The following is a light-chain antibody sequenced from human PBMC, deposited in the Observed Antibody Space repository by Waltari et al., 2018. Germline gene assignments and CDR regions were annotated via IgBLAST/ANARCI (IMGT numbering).Light chain of an antibody. CDR1: NSNICNNY. Sequence: QSVLTQPPSVSAAPGPKVTISCSGSNSNICNNYVSWYPQIPGTAPHLLIEKTKMRPSRSPDRFSGSKSGTSATLGITGLQTGDEADYYCGTWDGSLRAGVFGGGTKLTVL. V-gene: IGLV1-51*02. CDR2: KTK. CDR3: GTWDGSLRAGV. J-gene: IGLJ3*02.